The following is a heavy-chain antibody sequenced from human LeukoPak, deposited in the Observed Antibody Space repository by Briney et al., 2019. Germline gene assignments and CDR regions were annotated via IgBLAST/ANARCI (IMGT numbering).Heavy chain of an antibody. D-gene: IGHD3-10*01. Sequence: GGSLRLSCAASGFTFSDYYMSWIRQAPGKGLEWVSYISSSGSTIYYADSVKGRFTISRDNAKNSLYLQMNSLRAEDTAVYYCAKEVAPYYYGSWVPSDYWGQGTLVTVSS. V-gene: IGHV3-11*01. CDR3: AKEVAPYYYGSWVPSDY. CDR1: GFTFSDYY. CDR2: ISSSGSTI. J-gene: IGHJ4*02.